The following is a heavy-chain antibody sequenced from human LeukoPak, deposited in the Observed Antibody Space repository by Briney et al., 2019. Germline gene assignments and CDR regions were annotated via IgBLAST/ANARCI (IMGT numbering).Heavy chain of an antibody. CDR3: ANSPGPHYYYYYMDV. V-gene: IGHV3-30*02. J-gene: IGHJ6*03. CDR1: GFTFSSYG. Sequence: GGSLRLSCAASGFTFSSYGMHWVRQAPGKGLEWVAFIRYDGSNKYYADSVKGRFTISRDNSKNTLYLQMNSLRAEDTAVYYCANSPGPHYYYYYMDVWGKGTTVTVSS. D-gene: IGHD3-10*01. CDR2: IRYDGSNK.